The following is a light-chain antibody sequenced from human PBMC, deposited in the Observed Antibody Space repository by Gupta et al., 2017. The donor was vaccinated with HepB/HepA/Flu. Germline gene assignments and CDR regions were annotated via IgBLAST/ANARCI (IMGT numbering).Light chain of an antibody. Sequence: EIVMTQSPATLSVSPGERATLSCRASQSVSSNLAWYQQKLGQAPRLLIYGASTRATGIPARFSGSGSGTXFTLTIXSRQSEDFAVYYCPQENNCPWTFGXGTKVEIK. CDR3: PQENNCPWT. CDR1: QSVSSN. CDR2: GAS. V-gene: IGKV3-15*01. J-gene: IGKJ1*01.